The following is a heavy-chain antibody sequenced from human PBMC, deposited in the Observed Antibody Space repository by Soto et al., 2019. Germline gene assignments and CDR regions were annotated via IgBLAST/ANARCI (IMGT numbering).Heavy chain of an antibody. V-gene: IGHV1-18*01. CDR1: GYTFTSSG. D-gene: IGHD6-19*01. CDR3: AADGSIAVAGTGAVDV. CDR2: ISVGSGNT. Sequence: ASVKVSCKASGYTFTSSGISWVRQAPGQGLEWIGWISVGSGNTNYAQKLQERVTITRDMSTSTAYMELSSLRSEDTAVYYCAADGSIAVAGTGAVDVWGQGTTVTVSS. J-gene: IGHJ6*02.